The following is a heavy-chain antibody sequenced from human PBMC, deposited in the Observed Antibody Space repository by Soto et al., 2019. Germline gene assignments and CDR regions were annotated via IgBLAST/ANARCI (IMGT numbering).Heavy chain of an antibody. D-gene: IGHD7-27*01. CDR1: GFTFSSYW. CDR3: ARGAPGGFAP. J-gene: IGHJ5*02. CDR2: INSDGSST. Sequence: TGWSLRLSCAASGFTFSSYWMHWVRQAPGKGLVWVSRINSDGSSTSYADSVKVRFTISRDNAKNTLYLQMNSLRAENTPVYYFARGAPGGFAPGGQGTLVTVSS. V-gene: IGHV3-74*01.